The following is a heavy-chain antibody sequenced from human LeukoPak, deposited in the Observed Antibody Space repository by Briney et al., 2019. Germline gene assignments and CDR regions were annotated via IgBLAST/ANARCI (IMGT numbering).Heavy chain of an antibody. J-gene: IGHJ4*02. CDR1: GGSISSYY. D-gene: IGHD4-17*01. CDR3: ARDHGEGFDY. V-gene: IGHV4-59*01. Sequence: SETLSLTCTVSGGSISSYYWSWIRQPPGKGLEWIGYIYYSGSTNYNPSLKSRVTISVDTSKNQFSLKLSSVTAADTAVYYWARDHGEGFDYWGQGTLVTVSS. CDR2: IYYSGST.